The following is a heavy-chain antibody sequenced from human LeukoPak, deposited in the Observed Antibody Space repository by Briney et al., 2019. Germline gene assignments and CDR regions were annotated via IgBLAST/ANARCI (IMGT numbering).Heavy chain of an antibody. D-gene: IGHD2-2*01. J-gene: IGHJ4*02. V-gene: IGHV3-30*18. CDR1: GFTFSSYG. Sequence: GGSLRLSCAASGFTFSSYGMHWVRQAPGKGLEWVAVISYDGSNKYYADSVKGRFTISRDNSKNTLYLQMNSLRAEDTAVYYCAKDRRYAGFDYWGQGTLVTVSS. CDR3: AKDRRYAGFDY. CDR2: ISYDGSNK.